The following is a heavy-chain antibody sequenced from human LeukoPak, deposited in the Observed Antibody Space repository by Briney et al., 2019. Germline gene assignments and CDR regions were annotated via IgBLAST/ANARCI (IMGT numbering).Heavy chain of an antibody. Sequence: ASVTVSCKASGYTFTSYGINWVRQATGQGLEWMGWMNPNSGNTGYAQKFQGRVTMTRNTSISTAYMELSSLRSEDTAVYYCARAASFDRSYAFDIWGQGTMVTVSS. CDR1: GYTFTSYG. V-gene: IGHV1-8*01. CDR3: ARAASFDRSYAFDI. J-gene: IGHJ3*02. D-gene: IGHD1-26*01. CDR2: MNPNSGNT.